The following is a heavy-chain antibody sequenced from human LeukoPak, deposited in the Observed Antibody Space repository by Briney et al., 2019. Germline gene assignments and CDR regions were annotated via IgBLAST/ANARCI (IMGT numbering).Heavy chain of an antibody. V-gene: IGHV4-31*03. CDR2: IYYTGIT. CDR1: GGSISSGSHY. Sequence: PSETLSLTCTVSGGSISSGSHYYNWIRQHPGKGLEWIGYIYYTGITSYNPSLKSRVTMSVDTSMNQVSLKVTSLTAADTAVYYCSATPGGTLGRFWGQGALVTVSS. D-gene: IGHD3-16*01. J-gene: IGHJ4*02. CDR3: SATPGGTLGRF.